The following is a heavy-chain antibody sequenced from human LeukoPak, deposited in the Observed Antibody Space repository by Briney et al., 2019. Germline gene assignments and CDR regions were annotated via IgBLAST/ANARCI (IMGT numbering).Heavy chain of an antibody. D-gene: IGHD4-11*01. Sequence: SETLSLTCTVSGGSISSAGYYWTWIRQPAGKGPEWIGRLFTSGTTNYNPSLESRITMSVDTSKNQFSLKLHSVTAADTAIYYCARSYSDYDYFDSWGQGTLVTVS. CDR2: LFTSGTT. CDR3: ARSYSDYDYFDS. CDR1: GGSISSAGYY. J-gene: IGHJ4*02. V-gene: IGHV4-61*02.